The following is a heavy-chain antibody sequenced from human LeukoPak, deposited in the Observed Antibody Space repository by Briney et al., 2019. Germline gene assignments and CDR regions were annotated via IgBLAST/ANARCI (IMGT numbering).Heavy chain of an antibody. Sequence: PSETLSLTRAVYGGSFSGYYWSWIRQPPGKGLEWIGEINHSGSTNYNPSLTSRVTISVDTSKNQFSLKLSSVTAADTAVYYCARGGVPYGDYYWFDPWGKGALVTVSS. V-gene: IGHV4-34*01. CDR3: ARGGVPYGDYYWFDP. CDR2: INHSGST. CDR1: GGSFSGYY. D-gene: IGHD4-17*01. J-gene: IGHJ5*02.